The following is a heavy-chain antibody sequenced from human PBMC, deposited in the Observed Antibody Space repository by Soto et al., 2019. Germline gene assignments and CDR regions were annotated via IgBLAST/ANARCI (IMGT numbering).Heavy chain of an antibody. CDR2: INHIGSA. V-gene: IGHV4-34*01. D-gene: IGHD6-19*01. CDR3: ARGLITGSHYSGGWYYFDS. Sequence: QVQIQQSGAGLLKPSETLSLTCAVYGESFSGYIWTWIRQTPGKGLQWIGQINHIGSASYNPSLKSRVTISVHTSNSQFSLELSSVTAADTAVYYCARGLITGSHYSGGWYYFDSWGQVTQVTVSS. CDR1: GESFSGYI. J-gene: IGHJ4*02.